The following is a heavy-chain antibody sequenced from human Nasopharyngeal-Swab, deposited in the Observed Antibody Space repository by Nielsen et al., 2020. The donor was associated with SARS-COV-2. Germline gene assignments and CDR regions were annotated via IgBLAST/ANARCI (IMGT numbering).Heavy chain of an antibody. D-gene: IGHD6-19*01. V-gene: IGHV4-34*01. Sequence: WIRQPPGKGLEWIGEINHSGSTNYNPSLKSRVTISVDTSKNQFSLKLSSVTAADTAVYYCAKSPPRGWGYYYYMDVWGKGTTVTVS. J-gene: IGHJ6*03. CDR2: INHSGST. CDR3: AKSPPRGWGYYYYMDV.